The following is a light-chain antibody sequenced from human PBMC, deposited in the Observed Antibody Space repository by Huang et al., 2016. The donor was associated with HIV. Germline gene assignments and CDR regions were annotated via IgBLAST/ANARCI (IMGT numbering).Light chain of an antibody. CDR3: QQYDIHPLT. CDR1: QDINNF. V-gene: IGKV1-8*01. J-gene: IGKJ3*01. Sequence: IRMTQSPSSLSASTGDRVTITCRTNQDINNFLAWYQQRPESVPKLLIYAASTLQSGVPSRFSGNGSGTDFTLTIGCLHSEDVATYYCQQYDIHPLTFGPGTRVDIK. CDR2: AAS.